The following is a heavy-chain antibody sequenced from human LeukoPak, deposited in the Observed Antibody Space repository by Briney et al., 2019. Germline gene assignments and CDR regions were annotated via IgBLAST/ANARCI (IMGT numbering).Heavy chain of an antibody. CDR3: ARGGWYPESFQH. CDR2: IYYSGST. D-gene: IGHD6-19*01. Sequence: SETLSLTCTVSGGSISSYYWNWIRQPPGKGLEWIGYIYYSGSTNCNPSLKSRVTISVDTSKNQFSLKLSSVTAADTAVYYCARGGWYPESFQHWGQGALVTVSS. J-gene: IGHJ1*01. CDR1: GGSISSYY. V-gene: IGHV4-59*01.